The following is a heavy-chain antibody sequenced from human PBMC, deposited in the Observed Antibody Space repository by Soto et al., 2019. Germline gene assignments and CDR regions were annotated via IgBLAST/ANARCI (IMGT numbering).Heavy chain of an antibody. CDR2: ISYSGST. D-gene: IGHD3-16*02. CDR3: ARGFGGVSLDYFDF. J-gene: IGHJ4*02. CDR1: AGSISTINYY. Sequence: SETLSLTCTVSAGSISTINYYWSWIRQHPEKGLEWIGYISYSGSTFYHSSLKSRVTISLDTSKKQFSLTLTSVTAADTAVYYCARGFGGVSLDYFDFWGQGTQVTVS. V-gene: IGHV4-31*03.